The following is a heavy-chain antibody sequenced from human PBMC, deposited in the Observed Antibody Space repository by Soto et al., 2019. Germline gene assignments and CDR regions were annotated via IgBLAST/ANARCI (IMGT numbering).Heavy chain of an antibody. J-gene: IGHJ3*01. D-gene: IGHD5-18*01. CDR2: ISTYNGFT. V-gene: IGHV1-18*01. CDR3: ARVRGNSMTGGGAALDP. CDR1: GYTFTNYG. Sequence: QVQLVQSGAEVKRTGASVKVSCKASGYTFTNYGISWVRQAPGQGLEWMGWISTYNGFTNYAQKLQGRLIMTTDTSTTTAYMELESLRSGDTDVYYCARVRGNSMTGGGAALDPGGKGTMVTFSS.